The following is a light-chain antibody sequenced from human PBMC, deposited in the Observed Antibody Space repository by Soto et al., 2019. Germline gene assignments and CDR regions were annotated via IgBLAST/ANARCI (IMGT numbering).Light chain of an antibody. V-gene: IGKV4-1*01. CDR1: QSILYSSNNKNY. CDR2: WAS. CDR3: QQYYSTPWT. Sequence: DIVMTQSPDSLAVSLGERATINCKSSQSILYSSNNKNYLAWYQQKPGKPPKRLISWASTRKSGVPDRFSGSGSGTDCTLTISSLPAGDVALYYCQQYYSTPWTFGQGTRVEIK. J-gene: IGKJ1*01.